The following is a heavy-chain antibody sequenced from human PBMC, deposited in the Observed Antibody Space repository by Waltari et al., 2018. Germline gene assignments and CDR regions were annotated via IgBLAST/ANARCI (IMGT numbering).Heavy chain of an antibody. D-gene: IGHD2-15*01. CDR3: ARTQRYCSGGSCYPYYFDS. Sequence: QVQLQQSGPGLVKPSETLSLTCTVSGGSISPSYWTWIRQSPGQGLEWIGYIYYSGFANHSPSLKGRVTISLDTSNSRFSLSLNSVTAADTAVYYCARTQRYCSGGSCYPYYFDSWGQGTQVTVSS. J-gene: IGHJ4*02. CDR2: IYYSGFA. CDR1: GGSISPSY. V-gene: IGHV4-59*01.